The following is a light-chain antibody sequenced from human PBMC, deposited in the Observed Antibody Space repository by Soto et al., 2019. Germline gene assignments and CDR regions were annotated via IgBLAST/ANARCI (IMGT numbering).Light chain of an antibody. CDR3: QQYISRT. J-gene: IGKJ1*01. Sequence: DIQSPPSPATLSASVGDIVTIACRATQNIYTWLAWYQQKPGKAPKLLIYDASSLQSGVPSRFSGSGSGTEFTLTISSLQPDDFATYYCQQYISRTFGQGTKVDI. V-gene: IGKV1-5*01. CDR1: QNIYTW. CDR2: DAS.